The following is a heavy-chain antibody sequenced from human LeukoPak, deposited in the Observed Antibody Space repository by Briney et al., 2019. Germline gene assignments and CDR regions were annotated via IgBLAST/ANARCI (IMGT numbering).Heavy chain of an antibody. D-gene: IGHD5-18*01. V-gene: IGHV3-23*01. CDR3: AKDPYSYGYSYYYYYMDV. J-gene: IGHJ6*03. CDR2: ISGSGGST. CDR1: GFTFSSYG. Sequence: GGSLRLSCAASGFTFSSYGMSWVRQAPGKGLEWVSAISGSGGSTYYADSVKGRFTISRDNSKDTLYLQMNSLRAEDTAVYYCAKDPYSYGYSYYYYYMDVWGKGTTVTISS.